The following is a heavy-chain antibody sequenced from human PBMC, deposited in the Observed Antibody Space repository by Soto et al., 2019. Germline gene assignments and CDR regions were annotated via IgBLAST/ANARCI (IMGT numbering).Heavy chain of an antibody. CDR3: ARSPSEIVGATGD. Sequence: QMQLVQSGAEVKMTGSSVKVSCKAPGNTFTYRYLHWVRQAPGQALEWMGWITPFNGNTNYAQKFQARVTITRDRSMSTAYMELSSLRSEDTAMYYCARSPSEIVGATGDWGQGTLVTVSS. V-gene: IGHV1-45*02. D-gene: IGHD1-26*01. CDR2: ITPFNGNT. J-gene: IGHJ4*02. CDR1: GNTFTYRY.